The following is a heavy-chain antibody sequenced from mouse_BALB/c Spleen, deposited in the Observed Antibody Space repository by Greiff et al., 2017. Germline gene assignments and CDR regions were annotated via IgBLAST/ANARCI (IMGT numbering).Heavy chain of an antibody. J-gene: IGHJ2*01. V-gene: IGHV14-3*02. CDR2: IDPANGNT. D-gene: IGHD4-1*01. CDR3: ARKTGTND. Sequence: EVKLQESGAELVKPGASVKLSCTASGFNIKDTYMHWVKQRPEQGLEWIGRIDPANGNTKYDPKFQGKATITADTSSNTAYLQLSSLTSEDTAVYYCARKTGTNDWGQGTTLTVSS. CDR1: GFNIKDTY.